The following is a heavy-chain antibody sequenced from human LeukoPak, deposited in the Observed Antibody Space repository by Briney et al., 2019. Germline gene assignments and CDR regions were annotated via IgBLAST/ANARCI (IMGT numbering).Heavy chain of an antibody. CDR2: MKQDGRET. CDR3: ARGRDDILTGHDY. CDR1: GSTFSSHW. Sequence: GGSLRLSCVASGSTFSSHWMSWDRQAPGKGLEWVANMKQDGRETYYVESVKGRFTISRDNAKNSLYLQMNSLRAEDTAVYYCARGRDDILTGHDYWGQGTLVTVSS. J-gene: IGHJ4*02. V-gene: IGHV3-7*04. D-gene: IGHD3-9*01.